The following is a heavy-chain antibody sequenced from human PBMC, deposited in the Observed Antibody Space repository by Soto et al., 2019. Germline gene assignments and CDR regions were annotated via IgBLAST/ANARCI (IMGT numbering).Heavy chain of an antibody. V-gene: IGHV4-34*01. CDR3: VRIRYQLPSSVLWLNP. Sequence: SETLSLTCAVYGGFLSESYWTWIRQPPGKGLEWIGEINHVGGTNYNPSLKSRVTMSVDTSQNQFSLRLISVTAADTAMYFCVRIRYQLPSSVLWLNPWGQGTPVTVSS. CDR1: GGFLSESY. J-gene: IGHJ5*02. CDR2: INHVGGT. D-gene: IGHD3-16*01.